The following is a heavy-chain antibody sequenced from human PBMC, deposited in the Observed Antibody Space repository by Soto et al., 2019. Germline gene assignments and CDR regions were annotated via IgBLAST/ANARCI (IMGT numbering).Heavy chain of an antibody. CDR1: GGSFSGYY. J-gene: IGHJ6*03. D-gene: IGHD3-16*01. CDR3: ARSGGGHLGELPPPYYYYYMDV. Sequence: SETLSLTCAVYGGSFSGYYWSWIRQPPGKGLEWIGEINHSGSTNYNPSLKSRVTISVDTSKNQFSLKLSSVTAADTAVYYCARSGGGHLGELPPPYYYYYMDVWGKGTTVTVSS. CDR2: INHSGST. V-gene: IGHV4-34*01.